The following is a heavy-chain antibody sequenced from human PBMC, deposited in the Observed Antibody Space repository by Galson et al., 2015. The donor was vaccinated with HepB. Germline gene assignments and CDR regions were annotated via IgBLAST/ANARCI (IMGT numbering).Heavy chain of an antibody. CDR2: IYHTGST. J-gene: IGHJ5*02. CDR3: TRKIPAARWNWFDP. D-gene: IGHD6-13*01. CDR1: GRSISSDTW. Sequence: ETLSLTCAVSGRSISSDTWWSWVRQSPGKGLEWIGEIYHTGSTDYNPSLKSRVTISADKSKNQFSLNLNSVTAADAAVYYCTRKIPAARWNWFDPWGQGILVTVSS. V-gene: IGHV4-4*02.